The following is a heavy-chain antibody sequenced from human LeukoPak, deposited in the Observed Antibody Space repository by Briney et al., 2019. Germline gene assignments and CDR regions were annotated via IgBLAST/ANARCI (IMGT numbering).Heavy chain of an antibody. CDR1: GYTFTGYY. J-gene: IGHJ4*02. CDR3: AREGGYCSGGSCSAYFDY. V-gene: IGHV1-18*04. D-gene: IGHD2-15*01. CDR2: ISAYNGNT. Sequence: ASVKVSCKASGYTFTGYYMHWVRQAPGQGLEWMGWISAYNGNTNYAQKLQGRVTMTTDTSTSTAYMELRSLRSDDTAVYYCAREGGYCSGGSCSAYFDYWGQGTLVTVSS.